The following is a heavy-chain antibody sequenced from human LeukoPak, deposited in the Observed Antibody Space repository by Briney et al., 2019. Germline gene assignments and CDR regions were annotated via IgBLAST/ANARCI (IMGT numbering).Heavy chain of an antibody. CDR3: ARQALGCFDH. CDR1: GGSISSNSNY. Sequence: SETLSLACTVSGGSISSNSNYWAWIRQPPGRGLEWIGSVSYGGSTYYSPSLESRVTISVDTSKNQFSLKLSSVTAADTAVYYCARQALGCFDHGGQGTLVTVSS. CDR2: VSYGGST. V-gene: IGHV4-39*01. J-gene: IGHJ4*02. D-gene: IGHD7-27*01.